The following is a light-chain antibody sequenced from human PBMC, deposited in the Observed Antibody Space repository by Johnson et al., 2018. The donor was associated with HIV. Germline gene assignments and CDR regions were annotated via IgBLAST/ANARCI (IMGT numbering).Light chain of an antibody. V-gene: IGLV1-51*02. CDR1: SSNIENNY. J-gene: IGLJ1*01. Sequence: QSVLTQPPSVSAAPGQKVTISCSGSSSNIENNYVSWYQQLPGTAPKLLIYENNKRPSGIPDRFSGSKSVTSATLAITGLQTGDEADYYCGPWDSSPSAYNYGFGTGTKVTVL. CDR3: GPWDSSPSAYNYG. CDR2: ENN.